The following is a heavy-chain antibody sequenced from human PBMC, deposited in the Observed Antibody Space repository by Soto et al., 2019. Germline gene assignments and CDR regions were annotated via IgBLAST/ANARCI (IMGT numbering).Heavy chain of an antibody. D-gene: IGHD4-17*01. V-gene: IGHV4-59*01. CDR1: GGSISGYY. Sequence: PSETLSLTWTVSGGSISGYYWSWIRQPPGKGLEWIGYIYYTGSTNYNPSLKSRVTISLDTSKNQFSLRLNSVTAADTAVYYCVRSFQGLDWGQGTLVTVSS. J-gene: IGHJ4*02. CDR3: VRSFQGLD. CDR2: IYYTGST.